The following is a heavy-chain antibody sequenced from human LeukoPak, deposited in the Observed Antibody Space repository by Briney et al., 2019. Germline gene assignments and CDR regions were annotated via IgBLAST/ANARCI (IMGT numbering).Heavy chain of an antibody. V-gene: IGHV1-18*04. CDR2: VSAYNGNT. CDR3: ARGGFTDYSGLDY. Sequence: GASVKVSCKASGFTFTSYGISWVRQAPGQGPEWMGWVSAYNGNTNYAQKLRGRVTMTTDTSTSTAYMELRGLRSDDTAVYYCARGGFTDYSGLDYWGQGTLVTVSS. D-gene: IGHD3-9*01. J-gene: IGHJ4*02. CDR1: GFTFTSYG.